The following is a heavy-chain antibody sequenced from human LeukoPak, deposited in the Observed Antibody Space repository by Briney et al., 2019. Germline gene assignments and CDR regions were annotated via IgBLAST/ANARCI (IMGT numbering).Heavy chain of an antibody. D-gene: IGHD4-17*01. J-gene: IGHJ6*04. V-gene: IGHV3-30*18. Sequence: GRFLRLSCAASGFTFSSYGMHWVRQAPGKGLEWVAVISYDGSNKYYADSVKGRFTISRDNSKNTLYLQMNSLRAEDTAVYYCAKDGGDYGNYYYYGMDVWGKGTTVTVSS. CDR1: GFTFSSYG. CDR2: ISYDGSNK. CDR3: AKDGGDYGNYYYYGMDV.